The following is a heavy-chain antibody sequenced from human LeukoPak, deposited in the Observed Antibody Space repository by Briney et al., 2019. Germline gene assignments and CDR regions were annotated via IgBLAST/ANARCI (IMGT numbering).Heavy chain of an antibody. J-gene: IGHJ4*02. Sequence: ASVMVSRKASGYTFSAYGISWVRQAPGQGLEWMGYISAYSGNTNYAQRLQGRVTMTTDTSTSTAYMELRSLRSDDTAVYFCARDSHIAGVAYYFDYWGQGTLVTVSS. CDR1: GYTFSAYG. CDR2: ISAYSGNT. CDR3: ARDSHIAGVAYYFDY. D-gene: IGHD6-13*01. V-gene: IGHV1-18*01.